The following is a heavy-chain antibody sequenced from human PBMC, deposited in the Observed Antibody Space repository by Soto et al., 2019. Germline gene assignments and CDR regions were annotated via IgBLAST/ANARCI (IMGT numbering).Heavy chain of an antibody. D-gene: IGHD6-19*01. CDR3: ARVVAVPADFDY. J-gene: IGHJ4*02. Sequence: QVQLVQSGAEEKKPGASVKVSCKASGYTFTGYAMHWVRQAPGQRLEWMGWINAGNGNTKSSQKFQGRVTITRGTSASTAYMKLSSLRSEDTAVYYCARVVAVPADFDYWGQGTLVTVSS. V-gene: IGHV1-3*05. CDR2: INAGNGNT. CDR1: GYTFTGYA.